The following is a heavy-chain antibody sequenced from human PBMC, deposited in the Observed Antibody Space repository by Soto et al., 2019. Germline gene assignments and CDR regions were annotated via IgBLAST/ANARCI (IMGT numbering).Heavy chain of an antibody. CDR2: MNPNSGNT. CDR3: ARGWDVVVAATGGEGDY. CDR1: GYTFTSYD. V-gene: IGHV1-8*01. Sequence: ASVKVSCKASGYTFTSYDINWVRQATGQGLEWMGWMNPNSGNTGYAQKFQGRVTMTRNTSISTAYMELSSLRSEDTAVYYCARGWDVVVAATGGEGDYWGQGTLVTVS. D-gene: IGHD2-15*01. J-gene: IGHJ4*02.